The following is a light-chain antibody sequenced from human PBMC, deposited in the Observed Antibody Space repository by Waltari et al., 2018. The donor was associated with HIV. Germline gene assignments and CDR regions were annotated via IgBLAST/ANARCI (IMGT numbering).Light chain of an antibody. V-gene: IGLV4-69*01. CDR1: SRHSSYA. J-gene: IGLJ3*02. CDR3: QTWGTGIQV. Sequence: QLVVTQSPSASASLGASVKFTCTLSSRHSSYAIAWHQQQPEKAPRYLMKLNSDGSYIRCDVIPDRFSGSSSGAERYLTLSSLQSEYEADYYFQTWGTGIQVFGGGTKLTVL. CDR2: LNSDGSY.